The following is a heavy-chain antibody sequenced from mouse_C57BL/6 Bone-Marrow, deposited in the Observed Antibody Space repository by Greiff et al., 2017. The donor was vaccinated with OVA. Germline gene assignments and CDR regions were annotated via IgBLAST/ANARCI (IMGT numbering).Heavy chain of an antibody. CDR1: GFTFSDYY. D-gene: IGHD2-3*01. J-gene: IGHJ1*03. Sequence: EVQRVESEGGLVQPGSSMKLSCTASGFTFSDYYMAWVRQVPEKGLEWVANINYDGSSTYYLDSLKSRFIISRDNAKNILYLQMSSLKSEDTATYYCARDGDGYYWYFDVWGTGTTVTVSS. CDR2: INYDGSST. V-gene: IGHV5-16*01. CDR3: ARDGDGYYWYFDV.